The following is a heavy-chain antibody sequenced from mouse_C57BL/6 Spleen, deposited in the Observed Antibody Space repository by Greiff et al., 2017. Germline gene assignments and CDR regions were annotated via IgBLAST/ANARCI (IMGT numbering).Heavy chain of an antibody. Sequence: QVQLQQSGAELVRPGASVTLSCKASGYTFTDYEMHWVKQTPVHGLEWIGAIDPETGGTAYNQKFKGKAILTADKSSSTAYMELRSLTSEDSAVYYCTRDYGSSPGYYAMDYWGQGTSVTVSS. CDR2: IDPETGGT. CDR1: GYTFTDYE. D-gene: IGHD1-1*01. CDR3: TRDYGSSPGYYAMDY. V-gene: IGHV1-15*01. J-gene: IGHJ4*01.